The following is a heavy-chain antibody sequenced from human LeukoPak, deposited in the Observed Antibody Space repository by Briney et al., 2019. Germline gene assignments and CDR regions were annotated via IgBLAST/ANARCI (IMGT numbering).Heavy chain of an antibody. D-gene: IGHD3-9*01. V-gene: IGHV4-4*02. CDR2: IYHSGST. CDR3: ARSYDILTPTLGY. CDR1: GGSISSSNW. J-gene: IGHJ4*02. Sequence: PSGTLSLTCAVSGGSISSSNWWSWVRQPPGKGLVWIGEIYHSGSTNYNPSLKSRVTISVDKSKNQFSLKLSSVTAADTAVYYCARSYDILTPTLGYWGQGTLVTVSS.